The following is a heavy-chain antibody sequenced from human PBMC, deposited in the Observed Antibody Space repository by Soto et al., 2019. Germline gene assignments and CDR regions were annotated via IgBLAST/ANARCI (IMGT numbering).Heavy chain of an antibody. CDR2: ISAYNGNT. D-gene: IGHD6-19*01. V-gene: IGHV1-18*01. CDR3: AREGVAGTVRDWFDP. Sequence: ASVKVSCKASGYTFTSYGSSWVRQAPGQGLEWMGWISAYNGNTNYAQKLQGRVTMTTDTSTSTAYMELRSLRSDDTAVYYCAREGVAGTVRDWFDPWGQGTLVTVSS. J-gene: IGHJ5*02. CDR1: GYTFTSYG.